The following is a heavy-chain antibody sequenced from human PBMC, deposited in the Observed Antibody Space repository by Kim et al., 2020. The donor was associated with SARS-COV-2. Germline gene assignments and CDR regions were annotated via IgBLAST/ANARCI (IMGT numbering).Heavy chain of an antibody. Sequence: DASVAYNADPVKHRFTISRNNAKNTVYLQINSLRVDDTAVYYCVSDRTLWAWGQGTRVTVSS. J-gene: IGHJ5*02. D-gene: IGHD1-26*01. V-gene: IGHV3-74*01. CDR3: VSDRTLWA. CDR2: DASVA.